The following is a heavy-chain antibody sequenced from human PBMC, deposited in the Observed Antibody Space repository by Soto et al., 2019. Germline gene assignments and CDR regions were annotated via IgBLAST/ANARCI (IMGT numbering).Heavy chain of an antibody. J-gene: IGHJ6*02. CDR3: ARLAPGYGMDV. CDR2: SIPIFGTA. CDR1: VGTFSSYA. V-gene: IGHV1-69*06. Sequence: SVKVSCKASVGTFSSYAISWVRQAPGQGLEWMGGSIPIFGTANYAHKFQGRVTITADKSTSTAYMELSSVRSEDTAVYYCARLAPGYGMDVWGQGTTVTVSS.